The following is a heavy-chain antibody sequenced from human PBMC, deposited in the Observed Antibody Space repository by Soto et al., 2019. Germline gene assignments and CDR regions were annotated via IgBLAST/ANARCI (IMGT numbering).Heavy chain of an antibody. V-gene: IGHV3-23*01. D-gene: IGHD7-27*01. Sequence: EVQLLESGGGLVQPGGSLRLSCAASGFTFSSYAMSWVRQAPGKGLEWVSAISGSGGSTYYADSVKGRFTISRDNSKNTLYLQMNSLRAEDTAVYYCAKRGGRSGEGTYYYYYYMDVWGKGTTVTVSS. CDR3: AKRGGRSGEGTYYYYYYMDV. CDR2: ISGSGGST. CDR1: GFTFSSYA. J-gene: IGHJ6*03.